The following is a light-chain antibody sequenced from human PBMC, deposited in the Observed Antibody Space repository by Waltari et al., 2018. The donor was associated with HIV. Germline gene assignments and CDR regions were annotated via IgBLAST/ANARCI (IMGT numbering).Light chain of an antibody. J-gene: IGKJ1*01. CDR2: DSS. Sequence: EIVLTQSPGTLSLSPGEGATLSCRASQSVSSSYLAWYQQKPGQSPSLLIYDSSSRATGILDRFSGSGSGTDFSLTISRLEPEDFAVYYCQQYDTSPWTFGQGTKVEIK. V-gene: IGKV3-20*01. CDR3: QQYDTSPWT. CDR1: QSVSSSY.